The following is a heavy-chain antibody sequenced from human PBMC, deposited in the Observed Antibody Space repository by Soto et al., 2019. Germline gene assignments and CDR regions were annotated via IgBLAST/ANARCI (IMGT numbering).Heavy chain of an antibody. CDR2: IIPIFGTA. Sequence: SVKVSFKASGGTFSSYAISWVRQAPGQGLEWMGGIIPIFGTANYAQKFQGRVTITADKSTSTAYMELSSLRSEDTAVYYCAREVSITGTTSLLDYWGQGTLVTVSS. CDR3: AREVSITGTTSLLDY. CDR1: GGTFSSYA. D-gene: IGHD1-20*01. V-gene: IGHV1-69*06. J-gene: IGHJ4*02.